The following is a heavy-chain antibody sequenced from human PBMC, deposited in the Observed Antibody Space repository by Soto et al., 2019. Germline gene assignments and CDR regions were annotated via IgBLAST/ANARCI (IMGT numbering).Heavy chain of an antibody. Sequence: SETLSLTCAVYGGSFSSYHWSWIRQTPGKGLEWIGEINHLTTTNYNPSLKSRVIISLDTPKNQFSLKLSSVTAADTAVYYCARGYDTALAPIFWGQGILVTAPQ. J-gene: IGHJ4*02. D-gene: IGHD5-18*01. CDR3: ARGYDTALAPIF. V-gene: IGHV4-34*01. CDR1: GGSFSSYH. CDR2: INHLTTT.